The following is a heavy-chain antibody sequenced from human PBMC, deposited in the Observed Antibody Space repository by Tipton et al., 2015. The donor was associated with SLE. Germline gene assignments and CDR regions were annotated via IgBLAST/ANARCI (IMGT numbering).Heavy chain of an antibody. CDR2: IWYDGSKK. V-gene: IGHV3-33*01. Sequence: SLRLSCVASGFTFSGYGMHWVRQAPGKGLEWVAVIWYDGSKKYYADSVKGRFTISRDDSKNTLYLQMNSLRDEEMAVYFCARLVITEYYNYYMDVWGKGTTVTVSS. D-gene: IGHD3-22*01. CDR1: GFTFSGYG. J-gene: IGHJ6*03. CDR3: ARLVITEYYNYYMDV.